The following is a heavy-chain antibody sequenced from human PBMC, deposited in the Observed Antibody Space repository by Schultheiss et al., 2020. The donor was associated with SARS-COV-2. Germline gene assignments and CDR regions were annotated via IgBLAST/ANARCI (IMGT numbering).Heavy chain of an antibody. D-gene: IGHD2-8*01. Sequence: SETLSLTCSVSGGSLSRSSYYWSWIRQPPGKGLEWIGSMYYSGSTNYNPSLKSRVTISVDTSKNQFSLRLNSVIAADTAVYYCARGLRGSGDHCSKGVCHPYYYYALDVWGQGTTVTVSS. V-gene: IGHV4-39*07. CDR1: GGSLSRSSYY. CDR3: ARGLRGSGDHCSKGVCHPYYYYALDV. CDR2: MYYSGST. J-gene: IGHJ6*02.